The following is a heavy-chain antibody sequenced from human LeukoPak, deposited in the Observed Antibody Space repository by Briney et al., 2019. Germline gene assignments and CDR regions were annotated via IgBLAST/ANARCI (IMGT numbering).Heavy chain of an antibody. CDR1: GFTVSSNY. D-gene: IGHD6-19*01. Sequence: GRSLRLSCAASGFTVSSNYMSWVRQAPGKGLEWVSVIYSGGSTYYADSVKGRFTISRDNSKNTLYLQMNSLRAEDTAVYYCARDAYSSGWADYWGQGTLVTVSS. V-gene: IGHV3-66*01. J-gene: IGHJ4*02. CDR2: IYSGGST. CDR3: ARDAYSSGWADY.